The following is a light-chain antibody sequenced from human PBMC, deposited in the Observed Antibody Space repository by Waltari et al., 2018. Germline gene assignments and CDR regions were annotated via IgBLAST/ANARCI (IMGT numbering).Light chain of an antibody. Sequence: EIVLTQSPGTLSLSPGERATLSCRASQTVRTTYLAWYQQKPGQAPTRLIYDTSSRATGIPDRFSGSGSGTDFSLTISSLEPEDFAVYYCQQYDISPLTFGGGTKVETK. CDR3: QQYDISPLT. J-gene: IGKJ4*01. CDR1: QTVRTTY. V-gene: IGKV3-20*01. CDR2: DTS.